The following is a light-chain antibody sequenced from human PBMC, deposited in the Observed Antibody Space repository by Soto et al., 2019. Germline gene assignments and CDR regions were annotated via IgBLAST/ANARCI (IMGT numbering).Light chain of an antibody. CDR3: AAWDDSLSAVV. CDR2: RNN. CDR1: SSNIGSNY. V-gene: IGLV1-47*01. J-gene: IGLJ2*01. Sequence: QSAVTQPPSASGTPGQRVTISCSGSSSNIGSNYVYWYQQLPGTAPKLLIYRNNQRPSGVPDRFSGSKSGTSASLAISGLRSEDEADYYCAAWDDSLSAVVFGGGTQLTVL.